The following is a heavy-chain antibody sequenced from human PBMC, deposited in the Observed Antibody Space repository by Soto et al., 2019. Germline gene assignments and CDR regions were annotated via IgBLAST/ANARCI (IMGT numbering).Heavy chain of an antibody. J-gene: IGHJ5*02. CDR3: ARVPGP. V-gene: IGHV4-30-2*01. CDR1: GGSISSGGYS. CDR2: TYHSGST. Sequence: QLQLQESASGRVKPSQTLSLTCAVSGGSISSGGYSWSWIRQPPGKAPEWIGYTYHSGSTYYNPSLKSRVTISVDRSKIQFSLKLSSVTAADTAVYYCARVPGPWGQGSLVTVSS.